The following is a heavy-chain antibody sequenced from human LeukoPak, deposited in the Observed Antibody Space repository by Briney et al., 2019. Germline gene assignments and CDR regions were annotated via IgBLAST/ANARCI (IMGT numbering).Heavy chain of an antibody. CDR2: ISWNSGSI. J-gene: IGHJ4*02. CDR1: GFTFSNYA. V-gene: IGHV3-9*01. CDR3: AKGFYYYDSSGPFDY. D-gene: IGHD3-22*01. Sequence: GGSLRLSCAASGFTFSNYAMGWVRQAPGKGLEWVSGISWNSGSIGYADSVKGRFTISRDNAKNSLYLQMNSLRAEDTALYYCAKGFYYYDSSGPFDYWGQGTLVTVSS.